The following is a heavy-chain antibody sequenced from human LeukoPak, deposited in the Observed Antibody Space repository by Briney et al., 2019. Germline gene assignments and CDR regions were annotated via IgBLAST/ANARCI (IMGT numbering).Heavy chain of an antibody. CDR3: AKGGAAADNYWYFDL. D-gene: IGHD6-13*01. CDR1: GFTFDDYG. J-gene: IGHJ2*01. V-gene: IGHV3-9*01. Sequence: GRSLRLSCAAPGFTFDDYGMHRVRQAPGKGLEWVSGISWNRGSIGYADSVKGRFTISRDTAKNSLYLQMNSLRPEDTALYYCAKGGAAADNYWYFDLWGRGTLVTVSS. CDR2: ISWNRGSI.